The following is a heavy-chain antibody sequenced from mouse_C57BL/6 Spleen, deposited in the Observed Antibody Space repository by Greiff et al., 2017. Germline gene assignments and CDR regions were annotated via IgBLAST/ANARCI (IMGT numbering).Heavy chain of an antibody. D-gene: IGHD1-1*01. CDR3: ARRDYYGRSSWFAY. CDR2: IDPSDSYT. V-gene: IGHV1-69*01. Sequence: QVQLQQPGAELVMPGASVKLSCKASGYTFTSYWMHWVKQRPGQGLEWIGEIDPSDSYTNYNQKFKGKSTLTVDKSSSTAYMQLSSLTSEDSAVYYCARRDYYGRSSWFAYWGQGTLVTVSA. J-gene: IGHJ3*01. CDR1: GYTFTSYW.